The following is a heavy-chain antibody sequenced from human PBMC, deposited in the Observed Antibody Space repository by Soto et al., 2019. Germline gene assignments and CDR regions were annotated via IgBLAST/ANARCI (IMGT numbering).Heavy chain of an antibody. V-gene: IGHV3-23*01. CDR3: EKDIRFLEYDPYYFDY. CDR2: ISGSGGST. J-gene: IGHJ4*02. D-gene: IGHD3-3*01. CDR1: GFTFSSYA. Sequence: GSLRLSCAASGFTFSSYAMSWVRQAPGKGLEWVSAISGSGGSTYYADSVKGRFTISRDNSKNTLYLQMNSLRAEDTAVYYCEKDIRFLEYDPYYFDYWGQAILLTLS.